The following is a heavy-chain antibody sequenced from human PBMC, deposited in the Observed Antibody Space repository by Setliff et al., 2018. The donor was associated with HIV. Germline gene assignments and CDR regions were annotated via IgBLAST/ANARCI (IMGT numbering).Heavy chain of an antibody. J-gene: IGHJ5*02. CDR1: GFTFSSYA. Sequence: GSLRLSCAASGFTFSSYAITWVRQAPGKGLEWVSAISGSGVSTFYADSVQGRFTISRDNSKNTLYLQMNSLRAEDTAVYYCAKAQWLLSHWGFDPWGQGTLVTVSS. D-gene: IGHD3-3*01. CDR3: AKAQWLLSHWGFDP. CDR2: ISGSGVST. V-gene: IGHV3-23*01.